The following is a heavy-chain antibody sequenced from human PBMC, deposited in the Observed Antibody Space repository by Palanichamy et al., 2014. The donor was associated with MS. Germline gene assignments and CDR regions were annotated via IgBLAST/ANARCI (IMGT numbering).Heavy chain of an antibody. CDR3: AGDHCTSSGCYEVHYHGMDV. Sequence: QLVQVWGVKWTKAWGRHVRGRPARLPDSPSPTTICTGCGQAPGQGLEWMGWINPNTGGTTYAQKFQGRVTMTRDTSITTAYMELSRLRSDDTAVYYCAGDHCTSSGCYEVHYHGMDVWGQGTTVIVSS. D-gene: IGHD2-2*01. CDR1: DSPSPTT. CDR2: INPNTGGT. J-gene: IGHJ6*02. V-gene: IGHV1-2*02.